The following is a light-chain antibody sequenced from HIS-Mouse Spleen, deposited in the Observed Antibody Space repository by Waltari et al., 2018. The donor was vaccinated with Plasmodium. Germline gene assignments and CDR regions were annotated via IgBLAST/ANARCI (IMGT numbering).Light chain of an antibody. CDR1: QSVSSN. CDR2: GAS. CDR3: QQYNNWSFT. V-gene: IGKV3-15*01. J-gene: IGKJ3*01. Sequence: IVMTQPPAPLSVSPGARATLSCRASQSVSSNLAWYQQKPGQAPRLLIYGASTRATGIPARFSGSGSGTEFTLTISSLQSEDFAVYYCQQYNNWSFTFGHGTKVEIK.